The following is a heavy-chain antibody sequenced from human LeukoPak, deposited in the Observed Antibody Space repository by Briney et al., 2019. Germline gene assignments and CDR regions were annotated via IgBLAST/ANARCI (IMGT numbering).Heavy chain of an antibody. CDR1: GYTFTGYY. D-gene: IGHD1-1*01. CDR2: IYPNTGGT. V-gene: IGHV1-2*02. CDR3: AREPGTATGY. Sequence: ASVKVSCKASGYTFTGYYLHWVRQAPGQGLEWMGWIYPNTGGTKSTQKFQGRVSMTRDTAISTAYMEINRLTSDDTAVYYGAREPGTATGYWGQGTLVTVSP. J-gene: IGHJ4*02.